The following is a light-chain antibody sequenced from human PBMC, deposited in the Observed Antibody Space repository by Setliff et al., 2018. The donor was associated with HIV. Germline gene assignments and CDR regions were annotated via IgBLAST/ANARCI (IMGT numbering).Light chain of an antibody. CDR2: GDT. CDR1: SSNIGAGYD. J-gene: IGLJ1*01. CDR3: SSYTTSSTRV. Sequence: QSALTQPPSVSGAPGQRVTISCTGSSSNIGAGYDVNWYRQFPGTAPKVLIYGDTNRPSGVPDRFSGSKSGNTASLTISGVQAEDEADYYCSSYTTSSTRVLGTGTKVTVL. V-gene: IGLV1-40*01.